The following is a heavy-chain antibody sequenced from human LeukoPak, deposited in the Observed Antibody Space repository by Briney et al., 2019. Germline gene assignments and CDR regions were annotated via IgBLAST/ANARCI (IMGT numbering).Heavy chain of an antibody. Sequence: ASVKVSCKASGGTFSSYAISWVRQAPGQGLEWMGGIIPIFGTANYAQKFQGRVTITTDESTSTAYMELSSLRSEDTAAYYCARNLNIVVVPAAILGDAFDIWGQGTMVTVSS. V-gene: IGHV1-69*05. J-gene: IGHJ3*02. CDR3: ARNLNIVVVPAAILGDAFDI. D-gene: IGHD2-2*01. CDR2: IIPIFGTA. CDR1: GGTFSSYA.